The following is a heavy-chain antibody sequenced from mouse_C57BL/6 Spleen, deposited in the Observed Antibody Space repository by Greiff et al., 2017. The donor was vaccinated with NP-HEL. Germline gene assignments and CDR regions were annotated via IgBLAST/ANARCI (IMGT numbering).Heavy chain of an antibody. CDR3: ARSSPFYAMDY. Sequence: EVKVVESGGGLVQPGGSLKLSCAASGFTFSDYYMYWVRQTPEKRLEWVAYISNGGGSTYYPDTVKGRFTISRDNAKNTLYLQMSRLKSEDTAMYYCARSSPFYAMDYWGQGTSVTVSS. CDR2: ISNGGGST. V-gene: IGHV5-12*01. J-gene: IGHJ4*01. CDR1: GFTFSDYY. D-gene: IGHD1-1*01.